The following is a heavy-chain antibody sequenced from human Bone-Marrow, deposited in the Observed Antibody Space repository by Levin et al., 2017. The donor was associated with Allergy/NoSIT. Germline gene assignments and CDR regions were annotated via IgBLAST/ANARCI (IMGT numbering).Heavy chain of an antibody. CDR2: IDYSGST. CDR3: ARVTMGEGIGDYYYYGMDV. J-gene: IGHJ6*02. CDR1: GGSISSYY. V-gene: IGHV4-59*01. Sequence: SETLSLTCTVSGGSISSYYWSWIRQPPGKGLEWIGYIDYSGSTNYNPSLKSRVTISVDTSQNQFSLKLSYVTAADTAVYYCARVTMGEGIGDYYYYGMDVWGQGTTVTVSS. D-gene: IGHD3-10*01.